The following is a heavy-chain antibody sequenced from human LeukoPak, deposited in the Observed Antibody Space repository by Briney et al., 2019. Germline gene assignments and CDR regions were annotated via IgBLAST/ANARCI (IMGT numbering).Heavy chain of an antibody. CDR1: GYSFTSYW. J-gene: IGHJ4*02. CDR3: ARWENSGYASVDY. V-gene: IGHV5-51*01. D-gene: IGHD5-12*01. CDR2: IYPGDSDT. Sequence: GESLKISCKGSGYSFTSYWIGWVRQMPGKGLEWMGIIYPGDSDTRYSPSFQGQVTISADKSISTAYPQWSSLKASDTAMYYCARWENSGYASVDYWGQGTLVTVSS.